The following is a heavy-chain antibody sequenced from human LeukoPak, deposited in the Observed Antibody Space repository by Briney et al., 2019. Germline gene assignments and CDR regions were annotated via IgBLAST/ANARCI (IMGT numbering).Heavy chain of an antibody. Sequence: SETLSLTCTVSGGSISSSSYYWGWIRQSPGKGLEWIGSIYYSGTTYYNPSLKSRVTISVDTSKNQFSLKLSSVTAADTAVYYFARGLRFLEWFIPEDAFDIWGQGAMVTVSS. J-gene: IGHJ3*02. CDR3: ARGLRFLEWFIPEDAFDI. CDR1: GGSISSSSYY. V-gene: IGHV4-39*07. D-gene: IGHD3-3*01. CDR2: IYYSGTT.